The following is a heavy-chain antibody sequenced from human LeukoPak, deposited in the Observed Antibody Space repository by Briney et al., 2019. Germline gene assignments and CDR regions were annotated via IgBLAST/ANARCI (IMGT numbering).Heavy chain of an antibody. V-gene: IGHV4-34*01. J-gene: IGHJ4*02. D-gene: IGHD6-19*01. CDR1: GGSFSGYY. CDR3: ARLVFSSI. Sequence: SETLSLTCAVYGGSFSGYYWSWIRQPPGKGLEWIGEISHSGSNSYNPSLKRRGTISVGTSKSQFSLKLSSVTAADTAVYYCARLVFSSIWGQGTLVTVSS. CDR2: ISHSGSN.